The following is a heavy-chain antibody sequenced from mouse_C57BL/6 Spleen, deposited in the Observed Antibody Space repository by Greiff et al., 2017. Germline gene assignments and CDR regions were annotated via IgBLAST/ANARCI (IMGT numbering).Heavy chain of an antibody. CDR3: ARRGNHYWYFDV. Sequence: LEESGAELVKPGASVKMSCKASGYTFTTYPIEWMKQNHGKSLEWIGNFHPYNDDTKYNEKFKGKDTLTVEKSSSTVYLELSRLTSDDSAVYYCARRGNHYWYFDVWGTGSTLTASS. CDR1: GYTFTTYP. J-gene: IGHJ1*03. V-gene: IGHV1-47*01. CDR2: FHPYNDDT.